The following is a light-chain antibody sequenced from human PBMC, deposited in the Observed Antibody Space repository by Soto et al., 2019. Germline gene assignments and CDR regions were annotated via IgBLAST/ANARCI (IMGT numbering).Light chain of an antibody. V-gene: IGLV1-40*01. Sequence: QSVLTQPPSVSGAPGQRVTISCTGSSSNIGAGYGVHWYQQLPGTAPKLLIYDNTNRPSGVPDRFSGSKSGTSASLAISGLRSEDETDYYCAAWDDSLSGVVFGGGTKLTVL. CDR3: AAWDDSLSGVV. CDR2: DNT. J-gene: IGLJ2*01. CDR1: SSNIGAGYG.